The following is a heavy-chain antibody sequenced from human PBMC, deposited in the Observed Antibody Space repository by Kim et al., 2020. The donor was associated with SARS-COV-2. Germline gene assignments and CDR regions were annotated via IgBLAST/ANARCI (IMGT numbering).Heavy chain of an antibody. CDR1: GFNFNNYA. Sequence: GGSLRLSCAASGFNFNNYAMNWVRQAPGQGLEWVSGMTGDGSETYYADSVKGRFTISRDNSRNTLYLQMSSLTAEDTAVYYCTKRDFSDSSTFSPFFDTWGQRTLVTVAS. V-gene: IGHV3-23*01. CDR3: TKRDFSDSSTFSPFFDT. J-gene: IGHJ4*02. CDR2: MTGDGSET. D-gene: IGHD3-22*01.